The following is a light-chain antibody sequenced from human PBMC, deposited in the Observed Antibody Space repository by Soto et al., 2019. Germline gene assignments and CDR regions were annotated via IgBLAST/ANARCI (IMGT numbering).Light chain of an antibody. CDR2: KAS. J-gene: IGKJ1*01. Sequence: DIQLTKSPSSLSAPVGDRVTITCRASQSISSWLAWYQQKPGKAPKLLIYKASTLKSGVPSRFSGSGSGTEFTLTISSLQPDDFATYYCQHYNSYSEAFGQGTKVDIK. V-gene: IGKV1-5*03. CDR1: QSISSW. CDR3: QHYNSYSEA.